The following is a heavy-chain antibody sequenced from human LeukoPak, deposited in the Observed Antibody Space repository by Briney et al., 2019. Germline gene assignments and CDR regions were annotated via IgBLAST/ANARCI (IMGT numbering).Heavy chain of an antibody. Sequence: RGESLKISCKGSGYSFTNYWIGWVRQMPGKGLECMGIVHPGDSDTRYSPSLQGQVTMSVDKSISTAYLQWSSLKASDTAMYSCARHAPGDYFDYWGQGTLVTVPS. CDR2: VHPGDSDT. CDR3: ARHAPGDYFDY. D-gene: IGHD3-10*01. J-gene: IGHJ4*02. V-gene: IGHV5-51*01. CDR1: GYSFTNYW.